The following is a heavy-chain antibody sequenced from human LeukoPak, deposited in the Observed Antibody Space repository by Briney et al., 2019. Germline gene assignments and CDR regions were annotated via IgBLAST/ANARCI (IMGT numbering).Heavy chain of an antibody. CDR3: ARGIMITFGGVIVSSWFDP. CDR1: GYTFTGYY. V-gene: IGHV1-2*02. J-gene: IGHJ5*02. Sequence: ASVKVSCKASGYTFTGYYMHWVRQAPGQGLEWMGWINPNSGGTNYAQKFQGRVTMTRDTSISTAYMELSRLRSDDTAVYYCARGIMITFGGVIVSSWFDPWGQGTLVTVSS. D-gene: IGHD3-16*02. CDR2: INPNSGGT.